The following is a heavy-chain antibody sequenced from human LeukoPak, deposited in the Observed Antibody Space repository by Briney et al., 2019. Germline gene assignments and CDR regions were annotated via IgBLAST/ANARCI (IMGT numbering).Heavy chain of an antibody. CDR1: GYIFTSNW. CDR3: ARLAVYYYMDV. CDR2: IYPGDSDT. J-gene: IGHJ6*03. Sequence: GESLKISCKGSGYIFTSNWIGWVRQMPGKGLEWMGIIYPGDSDTRYSPSFEGQVTISADKSISTAYLQWNSLKASDTAMYYCARLAVYYYMDVWGKETTVTVSS. V-gene: IGHV5-51*01.